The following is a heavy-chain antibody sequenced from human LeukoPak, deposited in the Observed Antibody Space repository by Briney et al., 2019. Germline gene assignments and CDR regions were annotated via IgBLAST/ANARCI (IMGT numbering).Heavy chain of an antibody. J-gene: IGHJ3*02. D-gene: IGHD6-19*01. CDR3: AKDIPYSSGWSVYDAFDI. V-gene: IGHV3-9*01. CDR2: ISWNSGSI. Sequence: PGRSLRLSCAASGFTFDDYAMHWVRQAPGKGLEWVSGISWNSGSIGCADSVKGRFTISRDNAKNSLYLQMNSLRAEDTALYYCAKDIPYSSGWSVYDAFDIWGQGTMVTVSS. CDR1: GFTFDDYA.